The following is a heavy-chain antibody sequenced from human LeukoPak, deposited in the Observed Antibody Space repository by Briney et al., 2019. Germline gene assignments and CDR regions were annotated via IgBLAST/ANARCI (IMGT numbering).Heavy chain of an antibody. CDR2: IRYDGSNK. V-gene: IGHV3-30*02. CDR3: AKDREATFDY. D-gene: IGHD1-26*01. Sequence: TGGSLRLSCAASGFTFSSYGMHWVRQAPGKGLEWVAFIRYDGSNKYYADSVKGRFTISRDNSKNTLYLQMNSLRAEDTAVYYCAKDREATFDYWGQGTLVTVSS. CDR1: GFTFSSYG. J-gene: IGHJ4*02.